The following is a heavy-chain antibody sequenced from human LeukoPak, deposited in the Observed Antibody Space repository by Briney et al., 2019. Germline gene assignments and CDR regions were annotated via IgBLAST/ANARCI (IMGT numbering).Heavy chain of an antibody. CDR3: ARVGVGTVAGNYFDD. CDR1: GFTFSNYE. V-gene: IGHV3-48*03. D-gene: IGHD6-19*01. J-gene: IGHJ4*02. Sequence: GGSLRLSCAASGFTFSNYEMKWVRQAPGKGLEWVSYISSSGSTIYYADSVKGRFTISRDNAKNSLNLQMNSLRAEDTAVYHCARVGVGTVAGNYFDDWGQGTLVTVSS. CDR2: ISSSGSTI.